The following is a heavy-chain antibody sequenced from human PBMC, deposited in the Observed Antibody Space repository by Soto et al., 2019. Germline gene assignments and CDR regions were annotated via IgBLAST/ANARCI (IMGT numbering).Heavy chain of an antibody. CDR2: TRNKANSYTT. CDR3: ARGHCSGGSCYSGGY. V-gene: IGHV3-72*01. J-gene: IGHJ4*02. CDR1: GFTFSDHY. D-gene: IGHD2-15*01. Sequence: EVQLVESGGGLVQPGGSLRLSCAVSGFTFSDHYMDWVRQAPGKGLEWVGRTRNKANSYTTEYAASVKGRFTISRDDSKNSLYLQMNSLKTEDTAVYYCARGHCSGGSCYSGGYWGQGTLATVSS.